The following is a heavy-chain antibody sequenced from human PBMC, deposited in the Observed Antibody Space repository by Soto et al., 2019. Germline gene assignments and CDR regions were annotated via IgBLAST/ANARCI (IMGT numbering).Heavy chain of an antibody. D-gene: IGHD2-2*01. J-gene: IGHJ6*02. V-gene: IGHV1-8*01. CDR3: ASLGYCISTSCYRGGGYYYYYGMDV. Sequence: QVQLVQSGAEVKKPGASVKVSCKASGYTFTSYDINWVRQATGQGLEWMGWMNPNSGNTGYAQKFQGRVTMTRNTSISTAYMELSSLRSEDTAVYYCASLGYCISTSCYRGGGYYYYYGMDVWGQGTTVTVSS. CDR2: MNPNSGNT. CDR1: GYTFTSYD.